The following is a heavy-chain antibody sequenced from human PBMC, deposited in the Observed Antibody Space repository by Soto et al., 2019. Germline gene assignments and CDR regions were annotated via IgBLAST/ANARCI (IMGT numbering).Heavy chain of an antibody. CDR3: GRHSHMLNNWFDP. CDR2: LHYSGSI. Sequence: SETLSLTCSVSGASVSSTSYYWGWIRQPPGKGLQWIGSLHYSGSIDYSPSLKGRVSMSVDTSKNQVSLRLTSVTAADTAVYYCGRHSHMLNNWFDPWGQGTLVTVSS. V-gene: IGHV4-39*01. D-gene: IGHD3-10*02. CDR1: GASVSSTSYY. J-gene: IGHJ5*02.